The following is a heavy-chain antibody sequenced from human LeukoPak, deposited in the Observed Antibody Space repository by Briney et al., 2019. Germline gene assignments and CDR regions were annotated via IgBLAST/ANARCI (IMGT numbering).Heavy chain of an antibody. CDR1: GFTFSSYA. V-gene: IGHV3-23*01. Sequence: GGSLRLSCAASGFTFSSYAMSWVRQAPGKGLEWVSAISGSGGSTYYADSVKGRFTISRDNSKNTLYLQMNSLRAEDTAVYYCAKGGELRYFDWLSAGGGAFDIWGQGTMVTVSS. D-gene: IGHD3-9*01. CDR3: AKGGELRYFDWLSAGGGAFDI. CDR2: ISGSGGST. J-gene: IGHJ3*02.